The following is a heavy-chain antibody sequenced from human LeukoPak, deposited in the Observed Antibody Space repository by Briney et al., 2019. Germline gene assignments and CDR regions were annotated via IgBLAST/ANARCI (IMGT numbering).Heavy chain of an antibody. CDR3: ARVRYSSSWYSSGGHYYMDV. Sequence: PSETLSLTCAVYGGSFSGYYWSWIRQPPGKGLEWIGEINHSGSANYNPSLKSRVTISVDTSKNQFSLKLSSVTAADTAVYYCARVRYSSSWYSSGGHYYMDVWGKGTTVTVSS. V-gene: IGHV4-34*01. D-gene: IGHD6-13*01. CDR2: INHSGSA. J-gene: IGHJ6*03. CDR1: GGSFSGYY.